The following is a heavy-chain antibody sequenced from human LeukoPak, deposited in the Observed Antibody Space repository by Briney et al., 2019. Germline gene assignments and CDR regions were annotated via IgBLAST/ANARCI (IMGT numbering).Heavy chain of an antibody. CDR3: ARQDYSSPEGWFDP. Sequence: SETLSLTCAVYGGSFSGYFWTWIRQPPGKGLEWIGEINHTGSTNYNPSLKSRVTMSVDTSKDQFSLKLISVTAADTAVYYCARQDYSSPEGWFDPWGHGTLVTVSS. V-gene: IGHV4-34*01. CDR1: GGSFSGYF. CDR2: INHTGST. J-gene: IGHJ5*02. D-gene: IGHD6-13*01.